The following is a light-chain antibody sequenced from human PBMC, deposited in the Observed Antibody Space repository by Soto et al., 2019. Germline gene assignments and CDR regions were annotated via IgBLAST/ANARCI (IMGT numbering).Light chain of an antibody. CDR2: EVS. J-gene: IGLJ1*01. V-gene: IGLV2-14*01. Sequence: QSVLAQPASVSGSPGQSITISCTGTSXDVGGYNYVSWYQQHPGKAPKLMIYEVSNRPSGVSNRFSGSKSGNTASLTISGLQAEDEADYYCSSYISRSRVFGTGTKVTVL. CDR1: SXDVGGYNY. CDR3: SSYISRSRV.